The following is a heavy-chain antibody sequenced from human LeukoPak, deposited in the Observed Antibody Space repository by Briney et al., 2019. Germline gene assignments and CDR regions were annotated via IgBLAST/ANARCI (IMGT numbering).Heavy chain of an antibody. D-gene: IGHD5-18*01. CDR3: ARFHSRSDAFDI. CDR1: GGSISSYY. V-gene: IGHV4-4*07. Sequence: SETLSLTCTVSGGSISSYYWSWIRQPAGKGLEWIGRIYTSGSTNYNPSLKSRVTISVDTSKNQFSLKLSSVTAADTAVYYCARFHSRSDAFDIWGQGTMVTVSS. J-gene: IGHJ3*02. CDR2: IYTSGST.